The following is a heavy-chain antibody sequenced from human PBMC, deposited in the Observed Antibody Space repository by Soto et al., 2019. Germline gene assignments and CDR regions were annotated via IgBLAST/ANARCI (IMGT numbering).Heavy chain of an antibody. CDR2: IYPGDSDT. CDR3: ARRVAAAGRPGGGMDV. J-gene: IGHJ6*02. V-gene: IGHV5-51*01. D-gene: IGHD6-13*01. CDR1: GYSFTSYW. Sequence: GESLKISCKGSGYSFTSYWIGWVRQMPGKGLEWMGIIYPGDSDTRYSPSFQGQVTISADKSISTAYLQWSSLKASDTAMYYCARRVAAAGRPGGGMDVWGQGTTVTVSS.